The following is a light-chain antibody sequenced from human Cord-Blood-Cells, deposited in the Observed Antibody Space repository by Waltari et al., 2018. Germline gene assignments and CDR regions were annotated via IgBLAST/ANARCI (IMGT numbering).Light chain of an antibody. CDR3: QQSYSTPRT. CDR1: QSISSY. J-gene: IGKJ1*01. V-gene: IGKV1-39*01. CDR2: AAS. Sequence: DIQMTQSPSSLSASVGDRVTITFRASQSISSYLNWYQQKPWKAPKLLIYAASSLQSGVPSRFSGGGSGTDVTLTISSLQPEDFATYYCQQSYSTPRTFGQGTKVENK.